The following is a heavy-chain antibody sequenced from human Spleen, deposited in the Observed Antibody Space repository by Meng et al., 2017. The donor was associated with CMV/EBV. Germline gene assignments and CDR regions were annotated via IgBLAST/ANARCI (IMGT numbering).Heavy chain of an antibody. Sequence: GGSLRLSCAASGFTFSTYWMNWVRKSPGKGLVWVSRINGDGRGSTYADAVRGRFTISRDNAKNTLYLQMNSLRAKDTAVYYCAREGQLAYWGPGTLVTVSS. J-gene: IGHJ4*01. V-gene: IGHV3-74*01. CDR2: INGDGRGS. CDR1: GFTFSTYW. D-gene: IGHD6-6*01. CDR3: AREGQLAY.